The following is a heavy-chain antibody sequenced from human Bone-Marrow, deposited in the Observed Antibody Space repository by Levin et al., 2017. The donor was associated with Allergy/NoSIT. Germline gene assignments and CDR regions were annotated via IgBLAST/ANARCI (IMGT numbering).Heavy chain of an antibody. Sequence: GSLRLSCAVDARSFSTYYWSWIRQSPEKGLEWLGEINHYGATNYNPSLKSRLNITVDTSKNQFSLNLRSVTAADTAVYYCATEGGNWFDPWGPGTLVTVSS. V-gene: IGHV4-34*01. CDR1: ARSFSTYY. D-gene: IGHD3-16*01. CDR3: ATEGGNWFDP. CDR2: INHYGAT. J-gene: IGHJ5*02.